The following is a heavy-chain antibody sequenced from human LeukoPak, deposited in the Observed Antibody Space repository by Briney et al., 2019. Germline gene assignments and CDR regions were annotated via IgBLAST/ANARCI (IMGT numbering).Heavy chain of an antibody. J-gene: IGHJ4*02. CDR2: ISSSDDGT. D-gene: IGHD2-15*01. CDR3: AKAPVTSCRGAFCYPLDS. V-gene: IGHV3-23*01. Sequence: GGSLRLSCAASGFSLSSYAMSWVRQAPGKGLEWVSAISSSDDGTYHAGSVRGRFTISSDSSKNTLYLQMNNLRTEDAAIYYCAKAPVTSCRGAFCYPLDSWGQGTLVTVSS. CDR1: GFSLSSYA.